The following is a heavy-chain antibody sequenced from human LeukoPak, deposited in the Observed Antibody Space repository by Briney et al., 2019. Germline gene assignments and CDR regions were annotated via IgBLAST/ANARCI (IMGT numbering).Heavy chain of an antibody. CDR2: IYYSGTT. V-gene: IGHV4-59*08. D-gene: IGHD3-10*01. Sequence: SETLSLTCTVSGASISSYYWSWIQQPPGKGLEWIGYIYYSGTTNSSPSLKSRVTISVDTSKDQFSLKLSSVTAADTAVYYCARHSPSGGYFDYWGQGILVTVSS. J-gene: IGHJ4*02. CDR3: ARHSPSGGYFDY. CDR1: GASISSYY.